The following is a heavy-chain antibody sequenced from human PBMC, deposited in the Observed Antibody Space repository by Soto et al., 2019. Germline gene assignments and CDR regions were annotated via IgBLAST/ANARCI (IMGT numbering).Heavy chain of an antibody. CDR1: GFTFSSYD. CDR2: ISHDGGLT. D-gene: IGHD3-3*01. CDR3: AKTFHDFWSGPPGF. Sequence: QVHLVESGGGVVQPGRALRLSCAASGFTFSSYDMHWVRQGPGKGLEWVAVISHDGGLTYYADSVQGRFIISRDNSKNILYLQINSLRAEDTAVYFCAKTFHDFWSGPPGFWGQGTLITVSS. J-gene: IGHJ4*02. V-gene: IGHV3-30*18.